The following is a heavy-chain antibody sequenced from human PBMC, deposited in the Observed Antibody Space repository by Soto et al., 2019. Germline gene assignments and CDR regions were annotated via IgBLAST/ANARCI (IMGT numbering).Heavy chain of an antibody. V-gene: IGHV3-48*02. Sequence: EVQLVESGGALVQSGGSLRLSCAASGFTFSSDSMNWVRQAPGKGLEWLSYISSASSTIYYADSVKGRFTISRENGKNSLYLQMDSLRDEDTAVYYCARDAVTMVRGVIVNWYFDLWGRGTLVTVSS. CDR2: ISSASSTI. J-gene: IGHJ2*01. D-gene: IGHD3-10*01. CDR3: ARDAVTMVRGVIVNWYFDL. CDR1: GFTFSSDS.